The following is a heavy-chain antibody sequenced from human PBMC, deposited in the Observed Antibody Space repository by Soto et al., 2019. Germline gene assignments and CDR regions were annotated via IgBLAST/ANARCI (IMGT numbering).Heavy chain of an antibody. CDR3: AREAYYYDSSALYYFDY. CDR2: IYYSGST. Sequence: SETLSLTCTVSGGSVSSGSYYWSWIRQPPGKGLEWIGYIYYSGSTNYNPSLKSRVTISVDTSKNQFSLKLSSVTAADTAVYYCAREAYYYDSSALYYFDYWGQGTLVTVSS. V-gene: IGHV4-61*01. J-gene: IGHJ4*02. D-gene: IGHD3-22*01. CDR1: GGSVSSGSYY.